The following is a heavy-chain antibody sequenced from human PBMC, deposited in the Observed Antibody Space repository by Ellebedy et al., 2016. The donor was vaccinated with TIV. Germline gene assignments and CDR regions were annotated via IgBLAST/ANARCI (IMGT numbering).Heavy chain of an antibody. J-gene: IGHJ4*02. CDR3: AGVRDGRRPFDY. D-gene: IGHD5-24*01. CDR1: GGSITGYY. V-gene: IGHV4-59*01. Sequence: SETLSLTCSVSGGSITGYYWNWIRQSPGKGLEWIGFVFHNGRSKSNPSLESRLTLSVDTSKDHFSLRLSSVAAADTALYYCAGVRDGRRPFDYWGQGTLVTVSS. CDR2: VFHNGRS.